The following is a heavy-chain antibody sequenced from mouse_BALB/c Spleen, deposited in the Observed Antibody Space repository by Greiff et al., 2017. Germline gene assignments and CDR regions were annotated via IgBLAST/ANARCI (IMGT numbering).Heavy chain of an antibody. V-gene: IGHV1-87*01. Sequence: QVHVKQSGAELARPGASVKLSCKASGYTFTSYWMQWVKQRPGQGLEWIGAIYPGDGDTRYTQKFKGKATLTADKSSSTAYMQLSSLASEDSAVYYCARPPYGNYDGLYAMDYWGQGTSVTVSS. CDR3: ARPPYGNYDGLYAMDY. CDR1: GYTFTSYW. D-gene: IGHD2-1*01. CDR2: IYPGDGDT. J-gene: IGHJ4*01.